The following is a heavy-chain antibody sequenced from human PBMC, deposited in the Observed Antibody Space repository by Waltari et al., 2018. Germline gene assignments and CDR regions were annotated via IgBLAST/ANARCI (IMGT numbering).Heavy chain of an antibody. CDR1: GFTFSSYG. CDR3: ARDSSSWYYFDY. V-gene: IGHV3-33*01. CDR2: IVYDGSNK. Sequence: QVQLVESGGGVVQPGRSLRLSCAASGFTFSSYGMHWVRQAPGKGLEWVAIIVYDGSNKYYADSVKGRFTISRDNSKNTLYLQMNSLRAEDTAVYYCARDSSSWYYFDYWGQGTLVTVSS. D-gene: IGHD6-13*01. J-gene: IGHJ4*02.